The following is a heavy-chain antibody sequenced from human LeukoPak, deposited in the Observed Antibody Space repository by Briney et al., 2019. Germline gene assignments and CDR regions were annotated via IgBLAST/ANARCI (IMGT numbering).Heavy chain of an antibody. J-gene: IGHJ4*02. V-gene: IGHV1-2*02. CDR2: MNPNSGGT. D-gene: IGHD1-26*01. CDR1: GYTFTGYY. CDR3: ARDFSGSYDY. Sequence: GASVKVSCKASGYTFTGYYIHWVRQAPGQGLEWMGWMNPNSGGTYYAQNLQGRVTMTRDTSISTAYMKLSRLRSDDTAVYYCARDFSGSYDYWGQGTLVTVSS.